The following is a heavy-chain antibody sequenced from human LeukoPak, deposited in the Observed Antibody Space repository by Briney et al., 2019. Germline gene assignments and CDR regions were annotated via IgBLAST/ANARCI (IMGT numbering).Heavy chain of an antibody. V-gene: IGHV1-8*01. D-gene: IGHD5-18*01. Sequence: ASVKVSCKASGYTFTSYDINWVRQATGQGLEWMGWMNPNSGNTGYAQKFQGRVTMTRNTSISTAYMELSSLRSEDTAVYYCARGAAYSYAGYGMDVWGQGTTVTVSS. J-gene: IGHJ6*02. CDR1: GYTFTSYD. CDR3: ARGAAYSYAGYGMDV. CDR2: MNPNSGNT.